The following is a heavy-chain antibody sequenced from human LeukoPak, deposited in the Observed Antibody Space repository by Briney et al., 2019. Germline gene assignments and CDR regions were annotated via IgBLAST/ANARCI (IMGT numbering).Heavy chain of an antibody. J-gene: IGHJ4*02. CDR1: GGSISSYY. CDR2: IYTSGST. V-gene: IGHV4-4*07. D-gene: IGHD3-22*01. Sequence: SETLSLTCTVSGGSISSYYWSWIRQPAGKGLEWIGRIYTSGSTNYNPSLKSRVTMSVDTSKNQFSLKLSSVTAADTAVYYCARDSVYYDSSGLDYWGQGTLATVSS. CDR3: ARDSVYYDSSGLDY.